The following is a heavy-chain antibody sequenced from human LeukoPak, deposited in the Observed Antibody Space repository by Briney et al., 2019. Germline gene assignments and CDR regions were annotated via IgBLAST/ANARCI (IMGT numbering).Heavy chain of an antibody. D-gene: IGHD3-3*01. J-gene: IGHJ4*02. CDR3: ARVYEGY. Sequence: ASVKVSCKASGYTFTGYYMHWLRRAPRQGLEWMGWINPNSGGTNYAQKFQGRVTMTRDTSISTAYMELSRLRSDETAVYYCARVYEGYWGQGTLVTVSS. CDR1: GYTFTGYY. CDR2: INPNSGGT. V-gene: IGHV1-2*02.